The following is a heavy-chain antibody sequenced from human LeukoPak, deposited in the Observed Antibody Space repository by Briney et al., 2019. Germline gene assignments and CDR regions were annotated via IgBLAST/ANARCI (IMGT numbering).Heavy chain of an antibody. J-gene: IGHJ4*02. CDR1: GGSISSYY. CDR3: ARHGGNYDILTGYSQFDY. V-gene: IGHV4-59*08. Sequence: SETLSLTCTVSGGSISSYYWSWIRRPPGKGLEWIGYIYYSGSTNYNPSLKSRVTISVDTSKNQFSLKLSSVTAADTAVYYCARHGGNYDILTGYSQFDYWGQGTLVTVSS. D-gene: IGHD3-9*01. CDR2: IYYSGST.